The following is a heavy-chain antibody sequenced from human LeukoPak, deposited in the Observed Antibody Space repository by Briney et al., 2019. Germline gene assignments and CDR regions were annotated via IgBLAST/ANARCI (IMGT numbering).Heavy chain of an antibody. CDR3: ARPRVDTAMVFYWCFDL. D-gene: IGHD5-18*01. CDR1: GGSISSSSYF. CDR2: IYYSGST. Sequence: SETLSLTCTVSGGSISSSSYFWGWIRQPPGKGLEWIGSIYYSGSTYYNPSLKRRVTISVHTSKNQFSLKLSSVTAADTAVYYCARPRVDTAMVFYWCFDLWGRGTLVTVSS. V-gene: IGHV4-39*01. J-gene: IGHJ2*01.